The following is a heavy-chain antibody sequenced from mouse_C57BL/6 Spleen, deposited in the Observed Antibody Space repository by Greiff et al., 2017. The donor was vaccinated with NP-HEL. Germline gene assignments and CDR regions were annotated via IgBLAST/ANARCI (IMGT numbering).Heavy chain of an antibody. CDR2: IDPSDSET. V-gene: IGHV1-52*01. CDR3: ARRRDYSNYWYFDV. CDR1: GYTFTSYW. D-gene: IGHD2-5*01. J-gene: IGHJ1*03. Sequence: QVQLQQPGAELVRPGSSVKLSCKASGYTFTSYWMHWVKQRPIQGLEWIGNIDPSDSETHYNQKFKDKATLTVDKSSSTAYMQLSSLTSEDSAVYYCARRRDYSNYWYFDVWGTGTTVTVSS.